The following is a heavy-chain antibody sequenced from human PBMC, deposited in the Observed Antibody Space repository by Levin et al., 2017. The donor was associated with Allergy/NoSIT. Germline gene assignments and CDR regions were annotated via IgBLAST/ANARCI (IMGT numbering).Heavy chain of an antibody. J-gene: IGHJ4*02. D-gene: IGHD3-10*01. CDR2: INHSGST. Sequence: SETLSLTCAVYGGSFSGYYWSWIRQPPGKGLEWIGEINHSGSTNYNPSLKSRVTISVDTSKNQFSLKLSSVTAADTAVYYCALSYGSGTYGDYWGQGTLVTVSS. CDR1: GGSFSGYY. CDR3: ALSYGSGTYGDY. V-gene: IGHV4-34*01.